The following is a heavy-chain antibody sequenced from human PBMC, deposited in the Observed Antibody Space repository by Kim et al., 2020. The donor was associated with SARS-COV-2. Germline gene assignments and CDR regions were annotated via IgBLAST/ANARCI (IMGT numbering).Heavy chain of an antibody. V-gene: IGHV3-9*01. Sequence: ADSVKGRFTISRDNAKNSLYLQMNSLRAEDTALYYCAKEYGDYYLGAADYWGQGTLVTVSS. J-gene: IGHJ4*02. D-gene: IGHD4-17*01. CDR3: AKEYGDYYLGAADY.